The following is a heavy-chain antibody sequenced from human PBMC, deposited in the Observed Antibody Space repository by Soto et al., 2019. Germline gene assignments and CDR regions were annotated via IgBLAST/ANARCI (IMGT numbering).Heavy chain of an antibody. Sequence: EVQLVESGGGLVQPGGSLRLSCAVSGFTFSNYWMTWVRQAPGKGLEWVANIKQDGTEKYYVACVRGRFTISRDNAKNSLYLHMNNLRVEDTAVYYCATDVAYDDFEGRMENWGQGTLVTVSS. CDR1: GFTFSNYW. D-gene: IGHD3-3*01. CDR2: IKQDGTEK. V-gene: IGHV3-7*01. J-gene: IGHJ4*02. CDR3: ATDVAYDDFEGRMEN.